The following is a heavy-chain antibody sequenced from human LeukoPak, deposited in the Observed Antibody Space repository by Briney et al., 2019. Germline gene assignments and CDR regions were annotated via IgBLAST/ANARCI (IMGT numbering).Heavy chain of an antibody. CDR2: IYYSGST. Sequence: PSETLSLTCTVSGGSISSSSYYWGWIRQPPGKGLEWIGSIYYSGSTYYNPSLKSRVTISVDTSKNQFSLKLSSVTAADTAVYYCARIPVRGGPLVWGQGTLVTVSS. CDR3: ARIPVRGGPLV. J-gene: IGHJ4*02. D-gene: IGHD3-10*01. CDR1: GGSISSSSYY. V-gene: IGHV4-39*01.